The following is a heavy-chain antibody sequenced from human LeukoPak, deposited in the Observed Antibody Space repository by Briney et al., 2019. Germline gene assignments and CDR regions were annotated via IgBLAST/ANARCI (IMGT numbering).Heavy chain of an antibody. V-gene: IGHV3-30*03. Sequence: GGSLRLSCAASGFTFSSYSMNWVRQAPGKGLEWVAVISYDGSNKYYADSVKGRFTISRDNSKNTLYLQMNSLRAEDTAVYYCARGTRDPIAAVGRGGGYWGQGTLVTVSS. CDR1: GFTFSSYS. D-gene: IGHD6-13*01. J-gene: IGHJ4*02. CDR2: ISYDGSNK. CDR3: ARGTRDPIAAVGRGGGY.